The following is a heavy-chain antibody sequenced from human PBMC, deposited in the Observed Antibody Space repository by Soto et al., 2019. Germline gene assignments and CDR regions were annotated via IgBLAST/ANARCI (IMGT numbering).Heavy chain of an antibody. D-gene: IGHD6-13*01. CDR3: ARIASAGRGWDV. CDR1: GFTFSSYW. J-gene: IGHJ6*02. CDR2: IKQDGSEK. Sequence: EVQLVESGGGLVQPGGSLRLSCAASGFTFSSYWMSWVRQAPVEGLEWVGNIKQDGSEKNYVDFMEGRFTISRDNAENSLYLQMNSLSAEDTAVYSCARIASAGRGWDVWGQGTTVVVSS. V-gene: IGHV3-7*01.